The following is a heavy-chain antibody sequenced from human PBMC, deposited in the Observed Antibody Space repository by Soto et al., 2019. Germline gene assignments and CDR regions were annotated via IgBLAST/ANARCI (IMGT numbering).Heavy chain of an antibody. Sequence: GGSLRLSCAASGFTFSSYWMSWVRQAPGKGLEWVANIKQDGSEKYYVDSVKGRFTISRDNAKNSLYLQMNSLRAEDTAVYYCARQGSPTPSYYYYYYMDVWGKGTTVTVSS. CDR3: ARQGSPTPSYYYYYYMDV. CDR2: IKQDGSEK. V-gene: IGHV3-7*01. J-gene: IGHJ6*03. CDR1: GFTFSSYW.